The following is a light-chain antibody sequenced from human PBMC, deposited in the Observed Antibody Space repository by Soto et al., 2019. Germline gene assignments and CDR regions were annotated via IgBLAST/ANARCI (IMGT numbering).Light chain of an antibody. J-gene: IGKJ3*01. V-gene: IGKV3-11*01. CDR1: QSVSID. CDR3: QHRHN. Sequence: EVVLTQSPATLSLSPGDRATLSCRASQSVSIDFAWYQQKPGQAPRLLIYDASNRATGIPARFSGSGSGTDFTLTISGLVPEDFAVYYCQHRHNFGPGTKVDIK. CDR2: DAS.